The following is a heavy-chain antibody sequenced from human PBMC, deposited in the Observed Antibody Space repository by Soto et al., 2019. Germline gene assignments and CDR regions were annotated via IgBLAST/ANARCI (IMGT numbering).Heavy chain of an antibody. CDR1: GYPFIKYG. Sequence: QLQLVQSAAEVKKPGASVRVSCKAYGYPFIKYGISWIRQAPEQGLEWMGWIKVDSGYTNYAQKFQGRVTMTADTSSDTAVMELRSLRRDDTAVYFCATAYDTGFDPWGQGTLVSVSS. D-gene: IGHD3-9*01. V-gene: IGHV1-18*04. CDR3: ATAYDTGFDP. CDR2: IKVDSGYT. J-gene: IGHJ5*02.